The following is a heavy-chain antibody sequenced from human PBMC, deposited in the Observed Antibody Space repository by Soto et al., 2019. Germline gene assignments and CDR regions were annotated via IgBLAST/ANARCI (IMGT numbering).Heavy chain of an antibody. D-gene: IGHD3-10*01. Sequence: QVQLVQSGAEVKKPGSSVKVSCKASGGTFSPYTVNWVRQAPGQGLEVMGRNIPFLGVTNYAQKFQARDNLTADTSTTTAYMELSGLRFEDTAVYYWVRDCESTVSTWSFGAFWGRGTLVTVSS. CDR3: VRDCESTVSTWSFGAF. V-gene: IGHV1-69*08. CDR2: NIPFLGVT. J-gene: IGHJ4*02. CDR1: GGTFSPYT.